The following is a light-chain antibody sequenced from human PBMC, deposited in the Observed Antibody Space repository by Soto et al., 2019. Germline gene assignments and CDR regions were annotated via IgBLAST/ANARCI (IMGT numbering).Light chain of an antibody. Sequence: DIAMTQSPDSLAVSLGERATINCKSSQSVLYTSNNKNYLAWYQQKAGQPPKVLIYWASTRESGVPDRFSGSGSGTDFTLTISSLQAEDVALYYCQQYYSTPPTFGQGTKVDIK. CDR3: QQYYSTPPT. V-gene: IGKV4-1*01. J-gene: IGKJ1*01. CDR1: QSVLYTSNNKNY. CDR2: WAS.